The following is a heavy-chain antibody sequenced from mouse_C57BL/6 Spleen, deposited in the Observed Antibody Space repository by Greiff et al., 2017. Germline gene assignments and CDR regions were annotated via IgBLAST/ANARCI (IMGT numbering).Heavy chain of an antibody. CDR2: IHPSDSDT. J-gene: IGHJ4*01. Sequence: QVQLQQPGAELVKPGASVKVSCKASGYTFTSYWMHWVKQRPGQGLEWIGRIHPSDSDTNYNQKFKGKATLTVDTSSSTAYMQLSSLTSEDSAVXYWAYSNYLSHSYAMDYWGQGTSVTVPS. V-gene: IGHV1-74*01. CDR3: AYSNYLSHSYAMDY. CDR1: GYTFTSYW. D-gene: IGHD2-5*01.